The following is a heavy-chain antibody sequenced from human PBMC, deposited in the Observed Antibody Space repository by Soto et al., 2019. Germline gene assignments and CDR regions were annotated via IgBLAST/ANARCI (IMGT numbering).Heavy chain of an antibody. Sequence: QVQLVESGGGVVQPGRSLRLSCAASGFTFSSYGMHWVRQAPGKGLEWVAVISYDGSNKYYADSVKGRFTISRDNSKNTLYLQMNSLRAEDTAVYYCAKVAHPIQLWSGFDYWGQGTLVTVSS. CDR2: ISYDGSNK. J-gene: IGHJ4*02. CDR3: AKVAHPIQLWSGFDY. CDR1: GFTFSSYG. D-gene: IGHD5-18*01. V-gene: IGHV3-30*18.